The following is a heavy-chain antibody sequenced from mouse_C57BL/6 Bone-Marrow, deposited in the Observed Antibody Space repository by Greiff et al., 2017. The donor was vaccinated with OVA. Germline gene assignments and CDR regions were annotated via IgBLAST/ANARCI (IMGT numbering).Heavy chain of an antibody. CDR1: GYTFTSYG. CDR2: IYPSSGNT. Sequence: VQLQQSGAELARPGASVKLSCKASGYTFTSYGISWVKQRTGQGLEWIGEIYPSSGNTYYNEKFKGKATLTADKSSSTAYMELRSLTSEDAAVYFCAEGCPWYFDVWGTGTTVTVSS. CDR3: AEGCPWYFDV. J-gene: IGHJ1*03. V-gene: IGHV1-81*01.